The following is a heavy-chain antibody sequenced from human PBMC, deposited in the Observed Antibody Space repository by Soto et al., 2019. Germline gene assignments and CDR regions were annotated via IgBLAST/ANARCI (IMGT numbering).Heavy chain of an antibody. Sequence: VQLVESGGGVVQPGRSLRLSCEASGFTFRNYGMHWVRQTLVKGLEWVAGIQYDGSKKYYAESVKGRFTISRDNSKNTLYLEIDSLRAEDTAVYYCAKDLEVVGANRWGYDSWGQGTLVTVSS. CDR3: AKDLEVVGANRWGYDS. J-gene: IGHJ5*01. D-gene: IGHD1-26*01. CDR1: GFTFRNYG. CDR2: IQYDGSKK. V-gene: IGHV3-33*06.